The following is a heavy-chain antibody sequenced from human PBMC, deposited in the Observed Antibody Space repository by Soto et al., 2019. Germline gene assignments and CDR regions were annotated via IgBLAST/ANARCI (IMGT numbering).Heavy chain of an antibody. Sequence: GGSLRLSCGASGSSFSLYAMHWVRQAPGKGLKWVPVESDRLPTTYYADAVQGRYTISRDDSKNTLYLQMNSLTAEDTAVYYCAKDVPTYNYDSSGFSGWFDPWGQGTLVTVSS. CDR1: GSSFSLYA. CDR3: AKDVPTYNYDSSGFSGWFDP. CDR2: ESDRLPTT. J-gene: IGHJ5*02. V-gene: IGHV3-23*01. D-gene: IGHD3-22*01.